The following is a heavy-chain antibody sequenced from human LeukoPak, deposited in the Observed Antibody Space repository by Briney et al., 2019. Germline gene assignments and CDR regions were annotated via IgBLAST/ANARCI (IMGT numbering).Heavy chain of an antibody. CDR1: GGSISSYY. D-gene: IGHD3-9*01. Sequence: SETLSLTCTVSGGSISSYYWSWIRQPPGKGLEWIGCIYYSGSTNYNPSLKSRVTISVDTSKNQFSLKLSSVTAADTAVYYCARGDYDILTGHRRGHWFDPWGQGTLVTVSS. V-gene: IGHV4-59*01. J-gene: IGHJ5*02. CDR2: IYYSGST. CDR3: ARGDYDILTGHRRGHWFDP.